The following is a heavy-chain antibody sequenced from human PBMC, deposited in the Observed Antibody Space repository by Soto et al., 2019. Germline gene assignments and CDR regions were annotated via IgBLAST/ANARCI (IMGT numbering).Heavy chain of an antibody. CDR2: FDPEDGET. J-gene: IGHJ6*02. V-gene: IGHV1-24*01. CDR3: AAVGENYGGNPDYYYGMDV. D-gene: IGHD4-17*01. Sequence: ASVKVSCKVSGDTLTELSMHCVRRAPGKVLEWMGGFDPEDGETIYAQKFQGRVTMTEDTSTDTAYMELSSLRSEDTAVYYCAAVGENYGGNPDYYYGMDVWGQGTTVTVSS. CDR1: GDTLTELS.